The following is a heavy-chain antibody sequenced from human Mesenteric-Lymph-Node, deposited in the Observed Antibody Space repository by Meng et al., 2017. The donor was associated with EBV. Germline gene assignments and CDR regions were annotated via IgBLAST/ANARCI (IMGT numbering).Heavy chain of an antibody. CDR2: INNDTGNP. V-gene: IGHV7-4-1*02. CDR3: ARSLTGWYDY. J-gene: IGHJ4*02. Sequence: QVQLVHSGAELRKPXASXKVSCKASGYSVTSYAMNWVRQAPGQGLEWMGWINNDTGNPTYAQGFTGRFVFSLDTSVSTTYLQISSLEAEDTAVYFCARSLTGWYDYWGQGTLVNVSS. D-gene: IGHD6-19*01. CDR1: GYSVTSYA.